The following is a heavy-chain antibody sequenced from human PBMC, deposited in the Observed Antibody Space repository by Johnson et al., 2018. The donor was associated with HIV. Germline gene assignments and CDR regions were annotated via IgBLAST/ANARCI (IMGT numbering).Heavy chain of an antibody. J-gene: IGHJ3*02. CDR3: AKDQWSSSWTNDAFDI. D-gene: IGHD6-13*01. CDR1: GFTVSTNY. V-gene: IGHV3-66*01. CDR2: IYSGGST. Sequence: VQLVESGGGVVQPGRSLRLSCAASGFTVSTNYMSWVRQAPGKGLDWVSVIYSGGSTYYADSVKGRFTISRDNSKNTLYLQMNSLRVEDTAVYYCAKDQWSSSWTNDAFDIWGQGTKVSVSS.